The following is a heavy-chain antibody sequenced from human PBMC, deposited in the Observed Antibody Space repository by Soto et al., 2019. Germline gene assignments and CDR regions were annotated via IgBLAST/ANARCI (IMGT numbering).Heavy chain of an antibody. J-gene: IGHJ6*02. V-gene: IGHV1-3*01. Sequence: QVKVVQSWAEVKKPGASVKVSCNASGYTFSTYAMHWVRQAPGQSLEWMGWLNGGTGQTRYSQKFQDRVIITRDTSASTGYMELSSLTSEDTAVYYCARGKGMEENYFYYGLDIWGQGTTVTVSS. D-gene: IGHD1-1*01. CDR1: GYTFSTYA. CDR2: LNGGTGQT. CDR3: ARGKGMEENYFYYGLDI.